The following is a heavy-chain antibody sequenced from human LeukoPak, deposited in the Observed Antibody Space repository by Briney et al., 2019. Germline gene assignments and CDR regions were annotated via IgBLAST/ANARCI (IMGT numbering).Heavy chain of an antibody. Sequence: GGSLRLSCAASGFTFSNYAMHWVRQAPGKGLEWVAVIWYDGSNKYYADSVKGRFTTSRDNSKNTLYLQMNSLRAEDTAVYFCARGPMVRGVIYYFDYWGQGTLVTVSS. D-gene: IGHD3-10*01. CDR1: GFTFSNYA. CDR3: ARGPMVRGVIYYFDY. CDR2: IWYDGSNK. V-gene: IGHV3-33*01. J-gene: IGHJ4*02.